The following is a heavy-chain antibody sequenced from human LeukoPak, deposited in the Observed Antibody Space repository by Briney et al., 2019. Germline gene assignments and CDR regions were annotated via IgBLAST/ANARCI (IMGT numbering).Heavy chain of an antibody. J-gene: IGHJ3*02. CDR1: GGSINNYY. V-gene: IGHV4-59*08. CDR2: IYYTGST. Sequence: SETLSLTCTVSGGSINNYYWSWVRQPPGAGLEWLAYIYYTGSTNYNPSLKSRVTISVDTSKNQFSLKLSSVTAADTAVYYCARTKQQLVLDIWGQGTMVTVSS. D-gene: IGHD6-13*01. CDR3: ARTKQQLVLDI.